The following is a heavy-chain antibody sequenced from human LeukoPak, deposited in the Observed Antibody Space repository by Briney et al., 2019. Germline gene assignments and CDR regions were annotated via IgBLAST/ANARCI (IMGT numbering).Heavy chain of an antibody. J-gene: IGHJ4*02. CDR3: ARGGLVRGVISPLDY. D-gene: IGHD3-10*01. CDR2: INHSGST. Sequence: SETLSLTCAVYGGSFSGYYWSWIRQPPGKGLEWIGEINHSGSTNYNPSLTSRVTISVDTSKNQFSLKLSSVTAADTAVYYCARGGLVRGVISPLDYWGQGTLVTVSS. CDR1: GGSFSGYY. V-gene: IGHV4-34*01.